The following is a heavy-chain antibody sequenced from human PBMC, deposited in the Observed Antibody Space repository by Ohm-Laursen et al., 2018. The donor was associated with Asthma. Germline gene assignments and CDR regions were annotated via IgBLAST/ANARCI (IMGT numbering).Heavy chain of an antibody. D-gene: IGHD6-19*01. Sequence: SQALSLTCAVYGGSFSGYYWSWIRQPPGKGLEWIGEINHSGSTNYNPSLKSRVTISVDTSKNQFSLKLSSVTAADTAVYYCARVGALYSSGPQNFDYWGQGTLVTVSS. J-gene: IGHJ4*02. CDR2: INHSGST. CDR1: GGSFSGYY. V-gene: IGHV4-34*01. CDR3: ARVGALYSSGPQNFDY.